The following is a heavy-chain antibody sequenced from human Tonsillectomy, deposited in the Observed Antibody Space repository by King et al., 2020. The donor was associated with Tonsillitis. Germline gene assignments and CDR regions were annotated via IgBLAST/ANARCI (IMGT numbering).Heavy chain of an antibody. V-gene: IGHV3-21*01. CDR1: GFTFSSYS. J-gene: IGHJ6*02. CDR2: ISSSSSYI. Sequence: QLVQSGGGLVKPGGSLRLSCAASGFTFSSYSMNWVRQAPGKGLEWVSSISSSSSYIYYADSWKGRFTISRDNAKNSLYLQMNSLRAEDTAVYYCAGVGYSYGYSYYYYGMDVWGQGTTVTGSS. CDR3: AGVGYSYGYSYYYYGMDV. D-gene: IGHD5-18*01.